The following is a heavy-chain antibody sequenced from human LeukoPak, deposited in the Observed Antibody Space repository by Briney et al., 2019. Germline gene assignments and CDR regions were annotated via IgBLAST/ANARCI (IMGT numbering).Heavy chain of an antibody. J-gene: IGHJ5*02. D-gene: IGHD2-8*01. Sequence: GGSLRLSCAASGFTFSSFWMSWVRQAPGKGLEWVANIKQDGSEKYYVDSVKGRFTISRDNAKNSLYLQMNSLRTEDTAVYYCVRVSGFCTNGVCPSFDPWGQGTLVTVSS. V-gene: IGHV3-7*01. CDR2: IKQDGSEK. CDR3: VRVSGFCTNGVCPSFDP. CDR1: GFTFSSFW.